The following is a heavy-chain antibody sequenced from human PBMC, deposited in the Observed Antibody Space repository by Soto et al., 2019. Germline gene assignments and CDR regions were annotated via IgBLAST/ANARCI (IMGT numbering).Heavy chain of an antibody. D-gene: IGHD6-6*01. V-gene: IGHV4-34*01. CDR2: INHSGST. Sequence: SETLSPTCAVYGGSFSGYYWSWIRQPPGKGLEWIGEINHSGSTNYNPSLKSRVTISVDTSKNQFSLKLSSVTAADTAVYYCARGLRIAARQGYYYYGMDVWGQGTTVTAP. CDR3: ARGLRIAARQGYYYYGMDV. CDR1: GGSFSGYY. J-gene: IGHJ6*02.